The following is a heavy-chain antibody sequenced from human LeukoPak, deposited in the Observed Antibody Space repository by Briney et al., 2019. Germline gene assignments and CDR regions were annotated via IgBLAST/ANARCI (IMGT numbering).Heavy chain of an antibody. Sequence: GASVKVSCKASGYTFSTYAMHWVRQAPGQRLEWMGWINAGNGNTKYSQDFQGRVTITRDTSASTAYMELSSLRSEDTAVYYCARALSACSSTSCPYYYYYYMDVWGKGTTVTIFS. D-gene: IGHD2-2*01. CDR2: INAGNGNT. CDR3: ARALSACSSTSCPYYYYYYMDV. J-gene: IGHJ6*03. V-gene: IGHV1-3*03. CDR1: GYTFSTYA.